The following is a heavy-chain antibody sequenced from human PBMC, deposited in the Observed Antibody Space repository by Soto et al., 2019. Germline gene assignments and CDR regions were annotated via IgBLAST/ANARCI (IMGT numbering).Heavy chain of an antibody. CDR2: IWYDGSNK. CDR3: ARVGVKHYYYYMDV. CDR1: GFTFSSYG. D-gene: IGHD6-13*01. V-gene: IGHV3-33*01. Sequence: QVQLVESGGGVVQPGRSLRLSCAASGFTFSSYGMHWVRQAPGKGLEWVAVIWYDGSNKYYADSVKGRFTISRDNSKNTLYLQMNSLRAEDTAVYYCARVGVKHYYYYMDVWGKGTTVTVSS. J-gene: IGHJ6*03.